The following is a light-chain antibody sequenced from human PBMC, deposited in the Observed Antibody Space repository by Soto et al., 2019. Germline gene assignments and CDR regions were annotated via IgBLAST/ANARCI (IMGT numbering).Light chain of an antibody. CDR2: DAS. V-gene: IGKV1-5*01. Sequence: DIQMTQSPSTLSASVGDRVTITCRASQSISSWLAWYQQKPGKAPKLLIYDASSLESGVPSRFSGSGSGTEFTLTISSLQPDDFATYYCQQPETFGGGTKVEIK. CDR1: QSISSW. CDR3: QQPET. J-gene: IGKJ4*01.